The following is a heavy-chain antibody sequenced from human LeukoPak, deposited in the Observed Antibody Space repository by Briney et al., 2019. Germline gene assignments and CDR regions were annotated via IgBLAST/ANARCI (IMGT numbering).Heavy chain of an antibody. J-gene: IGHJ6*03. CDR2: IYYSGST. V-gene: IGHV4-59*01. CDR1: GGSISSYY. Sequence: PSETLSLTCTVSGGSISSYYWSWIRQPPGKGLEWIGYIYYSGSTNYNPSLKSRVTISVDTSKNQFSLKLSSVTAANTAVYYCARSLTTPLYYYYYYMDVWGKGTTVTVSS. CDR3: ARSLTTPLYYYYYYMDV. D-gene: IGHD4-11*01.